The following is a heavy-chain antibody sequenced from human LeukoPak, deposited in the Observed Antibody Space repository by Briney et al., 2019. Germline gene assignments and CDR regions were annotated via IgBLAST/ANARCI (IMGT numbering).Heavy chain of an antibody. Sequence: GGSLRLSCAASGFTFSSYAMSWVRQAPGKGLEWVSAISGSGGSTYYADPVKGRFTISRDNAKNTLYLQMNSLRAEDTAVYYCARGNYYGQDYWGQGTLVTVSS. CDR3: ARGNYYGQDY. D-gene: IGHD3-10*01. J-gene: IGHJ4*02. CDR2: ISGSGGST. CDR1: GFTFSSYA. V-gene: IGHV3-23*01.